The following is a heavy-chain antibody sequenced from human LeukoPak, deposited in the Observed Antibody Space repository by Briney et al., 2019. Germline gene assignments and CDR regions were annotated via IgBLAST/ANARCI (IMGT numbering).Heavy chain of an antibody. Sequence: SVKVSCKASGGTFSSYAVSWVRQAPGQGLEWMGGIIPMFNTANYAQKFQGRVTITTEESTGTVYMELSSLGSEDTAMYYCARVFARGGEISGSYYYYWGQGTLVTVSS. CDR2: IIPMFNTA. V-gene: IGHV1-69*05. J-gene: IGHJ4*02. CDR3: ARVFARGGEISGSYYYY. CDR1: GGTFSSYA. D-gene: IGHD1-26*01.